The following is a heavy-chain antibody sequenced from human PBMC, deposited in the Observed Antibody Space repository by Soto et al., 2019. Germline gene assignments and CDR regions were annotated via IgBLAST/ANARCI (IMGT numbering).Heavy chain of an antibody. CDR3: ARARGSYFCDY. J-gene: IGHJ4*02. CDR1: GGSINSGNW. V-gene: IGHV4-4*02. D-gene: IGHD1-26*01. CDR2: IYHSGIT. Sequence: SETLSLTCAVSGGSINSGNWWSWVRQPPGKGLEWIGEIYHSGITNYNPSLKSRVIISVDTSKNQFSLTLNSVTAADTAVYYCARARGSYFCDYWGQGTLVTVSS.